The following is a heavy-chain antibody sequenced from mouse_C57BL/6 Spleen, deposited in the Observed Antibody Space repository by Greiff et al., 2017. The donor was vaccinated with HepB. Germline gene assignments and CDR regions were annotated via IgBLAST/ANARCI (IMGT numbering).Heavy chain of an antibody. CDR2: IYPGDGDT. CDR3: ARHQIYDGYYEMDY. D-gene: IGHD2-3*01. V-gene: IGHV1-80*01. J-gene: IGHJ4*01. CDR1: GYAFSSYW. Sequence: QVHVKQSGAELVKPGASVKISCKASGYAFSSYWMNWVKQRPGKGLEWIGQIYPGDGDTNYNGKFKGKATLTADKSSSTAYMQLSSLTSEDSAVYFCARHQIYDGYYEMDYWGQGTSVTGSS.